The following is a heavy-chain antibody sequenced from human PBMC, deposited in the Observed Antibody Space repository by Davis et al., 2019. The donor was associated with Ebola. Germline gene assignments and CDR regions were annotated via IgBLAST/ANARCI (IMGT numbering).Heavy chain of an antibody. D-gene: IGHD2-8*01. V-gene: IGHV3-23*01. CDR2: IGSDSGT. Sequence: PGGSLRLSCVVSGVSVSSCAMSWVRQAPGKGPEWVSGIGSDSGTHYADSVRGRFSISRDDSKNTLYLQMDSLRAEDTAVFYCAEGGTNNFLGANWGQGTLVTVSS. J-gene: IGHJ4*02. CDR3: AEGGTNNFLGAN. CDR1: GVSVSSCA.